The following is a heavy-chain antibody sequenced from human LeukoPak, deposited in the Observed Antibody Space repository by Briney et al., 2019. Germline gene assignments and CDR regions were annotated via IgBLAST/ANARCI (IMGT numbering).Heavy chain of an antibody. V-gene: IGHV3-30*02. CDR3: ATDPHGTALTPRYFQH. CDR1: GFTFSSYG. D-gene: IGHD5-18*01. Sequence: GGSLRLSCAASGFTFSSYGMHWVRQAPGKGLEWVAFIRYDGSNKYYADSVKGRFTIPRDNSKNTPYLQMNSLRAEATAVYYCATDPHGTALTPRYFQHWGQGTLVTVSS. J-gene: IGHJ1*01. CDR2: IRYDGSNK.